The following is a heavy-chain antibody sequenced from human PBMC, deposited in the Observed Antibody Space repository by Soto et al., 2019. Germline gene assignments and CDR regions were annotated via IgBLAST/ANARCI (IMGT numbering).Heavy chain of an antibody. V-gene: IGHV3-23*01. J-gene: IGHJ4*02. CDR2: ISGSGVTT. D-gene: IGHD1-26*01. CDR1: GFTFTDYA. CDR3: AKAVSGSIRYFDY. Sequence: GGSLRLSCAASGFTFTDYALSWVRQAPGKGLEWVATISGSGVTTYYADSVKGRFTISRDNSKNTLYLQMNSLRVEDTAVYYCAKAVSGSIRYFDYWGQGTLVTVSS.